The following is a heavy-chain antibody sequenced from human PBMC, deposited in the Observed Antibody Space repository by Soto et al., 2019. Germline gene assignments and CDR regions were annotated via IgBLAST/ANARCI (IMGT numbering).Heavy chain of an antibody. CDR3: ARLIGTTGTTVSYYYYGMDV. CDR2: IIPIFGTA. V-gene: IGHV1-69*13. D-gene: IGHD1-1*01. Sequence: SVKVSCKASGGTFSSYAISWVRQAPGQGLEWMGGIIPIFGTANYAQKFQGRVTITADESTSTAYMEPSSLRSEDTAVYYCARLIGTTGTTVSYYYYGMDVWGQGTTVTVSS. CDR1: GGTFSSYA. J-gene: IGHJ6*02.